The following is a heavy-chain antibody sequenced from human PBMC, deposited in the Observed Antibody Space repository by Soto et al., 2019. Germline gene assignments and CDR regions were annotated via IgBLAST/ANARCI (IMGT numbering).Heavy chain of an antibody. D-gene: IGHD3-3*02. CDR2: IIPIIGTP. CDR1: GGTFRNHV. CDR3: ARDLEFRDGNISHLDY. Sequence: GPSVKVSCKASGGTFRNHVFNWVRQAPGQGLEWMGGIIPIIGTPNYAQKFQGRVTITAAASTNTVYLDVSSLRSQDTAVYYCARDLEFRDGNISHLDYWGQGTLVTVSS. J-gene: IGHJ4*02. V-gene: IGHV1-69*13.